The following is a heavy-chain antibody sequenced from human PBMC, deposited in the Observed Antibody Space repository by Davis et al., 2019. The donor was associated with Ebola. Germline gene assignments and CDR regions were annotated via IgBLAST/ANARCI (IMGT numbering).Heavy chain of an antibody. V-gene: IGHV3-23*01. D-gene: IGHD6-19*01. CDR2: TRDNGIIT. Sequence: GESLKISCKGSGYTLSSFWMNWVRQAPGKGLEWVSGTRDNGIITHYADSVKGRFTISRDNSKNTLFLQMNSLRVEDTALYYCAKGSHTAVAGTENWFDPWGQGTLVTVSS. CDR3: AKGSHTAVAGTENWFDP. CDR1: GYTLSSFW. J-gene: IGHJ5*02.